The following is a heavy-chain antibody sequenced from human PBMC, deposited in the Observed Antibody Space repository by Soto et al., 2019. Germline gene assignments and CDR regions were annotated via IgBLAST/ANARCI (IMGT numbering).Heavy chain of an antibody. V-gene: IGHV4-31*03. Sequence: QVQLQESGPGLVKPSQTLSLTCTVSGGSISSGGYYWSWIRQHPGKGLEWIGYIYYSGSTYYNPYPTRRGTLSVYTSKNQFSLKLRSVTAAATAVYYWASGVAVAGARYWFDPWGQGTLVTVSS. J-gene: IGHJ5*02. D-gene: IGHD6-19*01. CDR2: IYYSGST. CDR3: ASGVAVAGARYWFDP. CDR1: GGSISSGGYY.